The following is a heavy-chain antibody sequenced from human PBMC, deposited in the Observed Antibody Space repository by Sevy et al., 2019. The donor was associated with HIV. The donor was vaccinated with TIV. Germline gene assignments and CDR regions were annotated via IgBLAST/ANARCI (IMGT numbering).Heavy chain of an antibody. D-gene: IGHD3-22*01. Sequence: GGSLRLSCAGSGFTFSRSSMNWVRQAPGKGLEWVSSISSSSNYIYYADSVKGRFTISRDNAKNSLLLLMNSLRAEDTAVYYCARDKREAYFDGSTSSDAFDIWGQVTLVTVSS. V-gene: IGHV3-21*01. CDR2: ISSSSNYI. CDR1: GFTFSRSS. CDR3: ARDKREAYFDGSTSSDAFDI. J-gene: IGHJ3*02.